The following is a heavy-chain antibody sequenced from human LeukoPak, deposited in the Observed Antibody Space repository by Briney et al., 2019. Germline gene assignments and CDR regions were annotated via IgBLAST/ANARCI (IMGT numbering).Heavy chain of an antibody. J-gene: IGHJ4*02. D-gene: IGHD6-6*01. CDR3: ARLLAARPTSYYFDY. Sequence: SETLSLTCAVYGGSFSGYYWSWIRQPPGKGLEWIGEINHSGSTNYNPSLKSRVTISVDTSKNQFSLKLSSVTAADTAVYYCARLLAARPTSYYFDYWGQGTLVTVSS. CDR1: GGSFSGYY. CDR2: INHSGST. V-gene: IGHV4-34*01.